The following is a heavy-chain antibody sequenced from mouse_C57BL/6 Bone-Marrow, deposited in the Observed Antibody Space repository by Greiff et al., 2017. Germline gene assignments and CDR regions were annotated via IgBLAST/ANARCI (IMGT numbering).Heavy chain of an antibody. Sequence: VQLQQPGAELVKPGASVKMSCKASGYTFTSYWITWVKQRPGQGLEWIGDIYPTSGRTNYNEKFKSKAILTVDTASNTAYMQLSSRTSEASAVFYCARSGPLGRSFDYWGQGTTLTVSS. CDR3: ARSGPLGRSFDY. V-gene: IGHV1-55*01. CDR1: GYTFTSYW. J-gene: IGHJ2*01. CDR2: IYPTSGRT. D-gene: IGHD4-1*01.